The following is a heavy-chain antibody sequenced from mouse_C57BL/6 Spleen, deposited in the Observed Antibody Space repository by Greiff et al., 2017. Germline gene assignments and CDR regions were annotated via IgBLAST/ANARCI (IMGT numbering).Heavy chain of an antibody. V-gene: IGHV5-9-1*02. CDR3: TRVIYDGYHYYDMDY. J-gene: IGHJ4*01. CDR1: GFTFSSYA. CDR2: ISSGGDYI. D-gene: IGHD2-3*01. Sequence: EVNVVESGEGLVKPGGSLKLSCAASGFTFSSYAMSWVRQTPEKRLEWVAYISSGGDYIYYADTVKGRFTISRDNARNTLYLQMSSLKSEDTAMYYCTRVIYDGYHYYDMDYWGQGTSVTVSS.